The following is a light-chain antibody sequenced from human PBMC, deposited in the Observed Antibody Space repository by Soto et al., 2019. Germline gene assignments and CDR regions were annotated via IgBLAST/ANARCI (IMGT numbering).Light chain of an antibody. CDR3: QQYYTFPWT. Sequence: DIQMTQSPATLSASVGDGVTITCRASQNINTWVAWYQQKPGQVPKLLIYYASNLKSGVPSGFSGSGSGTEFTLTISSLQPGDVATYYCQQYYTFPWTFGQGTKVELK. CDR1: QNINTW. J-gene: IGKJ1*01. V-gene: IGKV1-5*03. CDR2: YAS.